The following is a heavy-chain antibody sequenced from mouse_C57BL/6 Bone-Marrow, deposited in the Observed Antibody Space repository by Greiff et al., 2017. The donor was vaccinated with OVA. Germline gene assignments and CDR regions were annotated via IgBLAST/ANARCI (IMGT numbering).Heavy chain of an antibody. Sequence: QVQLQQPGAELVKPGASVKLSCKASGYTFTSYWMHWVKQRPGQGLEWIGMIHPNSGSTNYNEKFKSKATLTVDKSSSTAYMQLSSLTSEDSAVYYCARGSAYDYYAMDYWGRGTSVTVSS. CDR3: ARGSAYDYYAMDY. CDR2: IHPNSGST. CDR1: GYTFTSYW. V-gene: IGHV1-64*01. J-gene: IGHJ4*01.